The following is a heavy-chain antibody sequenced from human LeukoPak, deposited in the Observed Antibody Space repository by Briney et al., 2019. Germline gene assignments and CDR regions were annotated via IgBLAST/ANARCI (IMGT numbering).Heavy chain of an antibody. Sequence: KPGGSLRLSCAASGFTFSTYSMNWVRQASGKGLEWVSSISSSSSYIYYADSVKGRFTISRDNSKNTLYLQMNSLRDEDTAVYYCARDRGDGKFYFDYWGQGTLVTVSA. CDR2: ISSSSSYI. CDR1: GFTFSTYS. D-gene: IGHD5-12*01. V-gene: IGHV3-21*01. CDR3: ARDRGDGKFYFDY. J-gene: IGHJ4*02.